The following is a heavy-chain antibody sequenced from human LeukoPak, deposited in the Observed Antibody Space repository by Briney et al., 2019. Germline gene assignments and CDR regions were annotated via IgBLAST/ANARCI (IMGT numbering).Heavy chain of an antibody. CDR2: INSDGSST. CDR3: AKDYEYYYDSSGYLVPDY. Sequence: PGGSLRLSCAASGFTFSSYWMHWVRQAPGKGLVWVSRINSDGSSTSYADSVKGRFTISRDNAKNTLYLQMNSLRAEDTAVYYCAKDYEYYYDSSGYLVPDYWGQGTLVTVSS. J-gene: IGHJ4*02. D-gene: IGHD3-22*01. V-gene: IGHV3-74*01. CDR1: GFTFSSYW.